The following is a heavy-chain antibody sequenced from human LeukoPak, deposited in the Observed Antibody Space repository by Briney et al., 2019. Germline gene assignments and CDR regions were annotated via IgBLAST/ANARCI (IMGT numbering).Heavy chain of an antibody. D-gene: IGHD6-13*01. V-gene: IGHV7-4-1*02. CDR3: VRIPAAGSLKGSFDI. Sequence: ASVKVSCKASGYTFTSYAMNWVRQAPGQGLEWMGWINTNTGNPTYAQGFTGRFVFSLDTSVSTAYLQISSLKAEDTAVYYCVRIPAAGSLKGSFDIWGQGTMVTVSS. CDR2: INTNTGNP. J-gene: IGHJ3*02. CDR1: GYTFTSYA.